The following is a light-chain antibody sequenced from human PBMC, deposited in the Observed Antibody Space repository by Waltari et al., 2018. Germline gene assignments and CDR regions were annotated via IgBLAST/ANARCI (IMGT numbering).Light chain of an antibody. CDR1: QSVSTY. V-gene: IGKV3-11*01. CDR2: NAS. Sequence: EVVLTQSPPTLSLSPGERATLSCRASQSVSTYLAWYQHKPGQPPRLLLFNASYRATGVPTRFSGSGSGTDFTLTISSLEPEDFAVYYCQQRSSGPPVTFGQGTRVEI. J-gene: IGKJ5*01. CDR3: QQRSSGPPVT.